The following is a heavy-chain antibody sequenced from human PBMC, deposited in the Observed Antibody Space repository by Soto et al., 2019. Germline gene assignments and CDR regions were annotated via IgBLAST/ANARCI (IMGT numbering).Heavy chain of an antibody. CDR1: GFIFSSYS. V-gene: IGHV3-21*01. D-gene: IGHD3-16*01. CDR3: ARGSDYKEPLPFLY. Sequence: PXGSLRLSFAASGFIFSSYSMNWVRQAPGKGLEWVASISAASSYITYADSLKGRFTISRDNAKSSLYLQVSSLRAEDTAVYYCARGSDYKEPLPFLYWGQGTLVTVSS. CDR2: ISAASSYI. J-gene: IGHJ4*02.